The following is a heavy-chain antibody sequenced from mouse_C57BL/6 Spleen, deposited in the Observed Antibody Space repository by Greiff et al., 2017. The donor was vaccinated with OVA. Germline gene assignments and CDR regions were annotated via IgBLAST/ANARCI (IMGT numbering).Heavy chain of an antibody. J-gene: IGHJ4*01. Sequence: EVKLMESGPGLVKPSQSLSLTCSVTGYSITSGYYWNWIRQFPGNKLEWMGYISYDGSNNYNPSLKNRISLTRDTSKNQFFLKLNSVTTEDTATYYCAREGGPNWEGAMDYWGQGTSVTVSS. CDR1: GYSITSGYY. D-gene: IGHD4-1*01. CDR3: AREGGPNWEGAMDY. V-gene: IGHV3-6*01. CDR2: ISYDGSN.